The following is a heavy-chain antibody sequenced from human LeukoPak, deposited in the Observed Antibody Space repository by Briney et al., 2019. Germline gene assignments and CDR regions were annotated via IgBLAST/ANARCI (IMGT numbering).Heavy chain of an antibody. CDR2: ISWNSGSI. V-gene: IGHV3-9*01. CDR3: ARRRVAGTNWFDP. D-gene: IGHD6-19*01. Sequence: GGSLRLSCAASGFTFDDYAMHWVRQAPGKGLEWVSGISWNSGSIGYADSVKGRFTISRDNAKNSLYLQMNSLRAEDTALYYCARRRVAGTNWFDPWGQGTLVTVSS. J-gene: IGHJ5*02. CDR1: GFTFDDYA.